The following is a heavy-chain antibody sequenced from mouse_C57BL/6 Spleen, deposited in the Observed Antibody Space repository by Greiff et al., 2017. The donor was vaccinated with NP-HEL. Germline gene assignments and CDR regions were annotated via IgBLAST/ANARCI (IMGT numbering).Heavy chain of an antibody. CDR2: IHPNSGST. D-gene: IGHD4-1*01. V-gene: IGHV1-64*01. CDR1: GYTFTSYW. J-gene: IGHJ3*01. Sequence: VQLQQPGAELVKPGASVKLSCKASGYTFTSYWMHWVKQRPGQGLEWIGMIHPNSGSTNYNEKFKSKATLTVDKSSSTAYMQLSSLTSEDSAVYYCARSGKLAWFAYWGQGTLVTVSA. CDR3: ARSGKLAWFAY.